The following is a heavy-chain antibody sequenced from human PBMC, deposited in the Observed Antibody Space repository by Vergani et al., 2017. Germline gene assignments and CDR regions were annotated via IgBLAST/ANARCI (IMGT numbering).Heavy chain of an antibody. CDR1: GFTFSDYY. CDR2: ISGSGHTK. D-gene: IGHD1-7*01. V-gene: IGHV3-11*04. CDR3: ARDLLPGTLLLLAY. J-gene: IGHJ4*02. Sequence: QVQLVESGGGLVKPGGSLRLSCAASGFTFSDYYMTWIRQAPGKGLEWISYISGSGHTKYYADSVKGRFAISRDNAKNSPYLQMNNLRVEDTAVYYCARDLLPGTLLLLAYWGQGTLISVSS.